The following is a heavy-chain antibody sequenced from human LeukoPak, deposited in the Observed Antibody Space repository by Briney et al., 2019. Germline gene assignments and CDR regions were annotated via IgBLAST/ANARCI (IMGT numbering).Heavy chain of an antibody. CDR2: IYHSGST. J-gene: IGHJ4*02. CDR1: GGSISSSSYY. D-gene: IGHD5/OR15-5a*01. Sequence: SETLSLTCTVSGGSISSSSYYWGWIRQPPGKGLEWIGSIYHSGSTYYNPSLKSRVTISVDTSKNQFSLKLSSVTAADTAVYYCARANRVSLYYFDYWGQGTLVTVSS. CDR3: ARANRVSLYYFDY. V-gene: IGHV4-39*07.